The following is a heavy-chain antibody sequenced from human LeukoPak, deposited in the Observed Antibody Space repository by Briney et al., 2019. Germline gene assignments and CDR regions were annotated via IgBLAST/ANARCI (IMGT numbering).Heavy chain of an antibody. CDR1: GYTFTSYG. J-gene: IGHJ6*03. CDR3: ARGDDFWSGYYYYYYMDV. CDR2: ISAYNGNT. Sequence: ASVKVSCKASGYTFTSYGISWVRQAPGQGLEWMGWISAYNGNTNYAQKLQGRVTMTTDTSTSTAYMKLSSLRSEDTAVYYCARGDDFWSGYYYYYYMDVWGKGTTVTVSS. V-gene: IGHV1-18*01. D-gene: IGHD3-3*01.